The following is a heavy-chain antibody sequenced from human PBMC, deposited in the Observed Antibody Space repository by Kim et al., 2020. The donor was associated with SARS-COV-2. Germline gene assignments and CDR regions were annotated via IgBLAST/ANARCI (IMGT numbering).Heavy chain of an antibody. V-gene: IGHV3-23*01. Sequence: GGSLRLSCAASGFTFSSYAMSWVRQAPGKGLEWVSAISGSGGSTYYADSVKGRFTISRDDSKNTLYLQMNSLRAEDTAVYYCAKVHLSLLVMPGMDVWGQGTTVTVSS. J-gene: IGHJ6*02. CDR1: GFTFSSYA. CDR2: ISGSGGST. D-gene: IGHD6-13*01. CDR3: AKVHLSLLVMPGMDV.